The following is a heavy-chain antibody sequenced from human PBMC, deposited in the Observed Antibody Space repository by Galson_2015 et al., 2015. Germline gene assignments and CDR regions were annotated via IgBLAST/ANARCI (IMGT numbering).Heavy chain of an antibody. V-gene: IGHV3-15*01. J-gene: IGHJ4*02. CDR3: TTTMVRGVIISRGRWAPDY. Sequence: SLRLSCAASGFTFSNAWMSWVRQAPGKGLEWVGRIKSKTDGGTTDYAAPVKGRFTISRDDSKNTLYLQMNSLKTEDTAVYYCTTTMVRGVIISRGRWAPDYWGQGTLVTVSS. CDR2: IKSKTDGGTT. D-gene: IGHD3-10*01. CDR1: GFTFSNAW.